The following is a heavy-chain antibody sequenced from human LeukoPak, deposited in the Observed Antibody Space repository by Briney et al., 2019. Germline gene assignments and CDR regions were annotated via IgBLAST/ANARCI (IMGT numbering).Heavy chain of an antibody. CDR1: GCTFTSYD. V-gene: IGHV1-8*01. CDR2: MNPNSGNT. D-gene: IGHD1-26*01. Sequence: ASVKVSCKASGCTFTSYDINWVRQATGQGLEWMGWMNPNSGNTGYAQKFQGRVTMTRNTSISTAYMELSSLRSEDTAVYYCARDIVVHLMNWFDPWGQGTLVTVSS. J-gene: IGHJ5*02. CDR3: ARDIVVHLMNWFDP.